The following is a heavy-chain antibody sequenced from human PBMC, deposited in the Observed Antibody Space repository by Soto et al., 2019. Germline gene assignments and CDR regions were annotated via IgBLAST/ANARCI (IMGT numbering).Heavy chain of an antibody. CDR1: GGTFSSYA. J-gene: IGHJ6*02. D-gene: IGHD6-25*01. V-gene: IGHV1-69*12. CDR2: IIPIFGTA. Sequence: QVQLVQSGAEVKKPGSSVKVSCKASGGTFSSYAISWVRQAPGQGLEWMGCIIPIFGTANYAQKFQGRVSITADESTSTAYMELSSLRSEDPAVYYCARQGAALRDYYYGMDVWGQGTTVTVSS. CDR3: ARQGAALRDYYYGMDV.